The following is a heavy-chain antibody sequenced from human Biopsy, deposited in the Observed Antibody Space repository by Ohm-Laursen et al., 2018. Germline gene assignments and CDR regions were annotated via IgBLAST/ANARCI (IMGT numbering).Heavy chain of an antibody. Sequence: SQTLSLTCTVSGGSISSDYWSWIRQTPGKGLEWIGYIYYSGSTNYNPSLKSRVTISVYTSKNQFSLRLNSVTAADTAVYYCARATNSTGWPYYYFYGMDVWGQGTTVTVSS. CDR2: IYYSGST. CDR1: GGSISSDY. V-gene: IGHV4-59*01. CDR3: ARATNSTGWPYYYFYGMDV. D-gene: IGHD2/OR15-2a*01. J-gene: IGHJ6*02.